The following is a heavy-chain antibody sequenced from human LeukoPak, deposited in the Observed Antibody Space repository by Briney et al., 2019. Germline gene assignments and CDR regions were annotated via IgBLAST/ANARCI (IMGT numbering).Heavy chain of an antibody. J-gene: IGHJ6*02. CDR2: ISAYNGNT. Sequence: GASVKVSCKASGYTFTSYGISWVRQAPGQGLEWMGWISAYNGNTNYAQKLQGIVTMTTDTSTSTAYMELRSLRSDDTAVYYCARESLWSGYFSDGMDVWGQGTTVTVSS. D-gene: IGHD3-3*01. V-gene: IGHV1-18*01. CDR3: ARESLWSGYFSDGMDV. CDR1: GYTFTSYG.